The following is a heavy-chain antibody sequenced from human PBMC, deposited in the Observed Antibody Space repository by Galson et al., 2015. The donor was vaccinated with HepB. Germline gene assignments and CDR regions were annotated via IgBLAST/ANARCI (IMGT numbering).Heavy chain of an antibody. CDR2: INAGNGNT. V-gene: IGHV1-3*01. D-gene: IGHD4-17*01. J-gene: IGHJ4*02. CDR1: GYTFTSYA. CDR3: ARGYGDYVGSTPFDY. Sequence: SVKVSCKASGYTFTSYAMHWVRQAPGQRLEWMGWINAGNGNTKYSQKFQGRVTITRDTSASTAYMELSSLRSEDTAVYYCARGYGDYVGSTPFDYWGQGTLVTVSS.